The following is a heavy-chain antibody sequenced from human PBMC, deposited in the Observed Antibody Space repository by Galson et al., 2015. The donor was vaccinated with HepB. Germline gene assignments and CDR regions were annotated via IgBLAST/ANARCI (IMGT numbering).Heavy chain of an antibody. CDR2: ITYDGSNK. J-gene: IGHJ4*02. D-gene: IGHD3-3*01. CDR1: GFTFSSYA. V-gene: IGHV3-30*04. CDR3: ASRRERITIFGVVAY. Sequence: SLRLSCAASGFTFSSYAMHWVRQAPGKGLEWVAVITYDGSNKYYADYVKGRFTISRDNSKNTLYLQMNSLRAEDTAVYYCASRRERITIFGVVAYWGQGTLVTVSS.